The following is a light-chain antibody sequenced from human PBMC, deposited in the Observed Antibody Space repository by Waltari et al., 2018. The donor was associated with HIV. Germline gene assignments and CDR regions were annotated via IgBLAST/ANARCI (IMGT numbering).Light chain of an antibody. J-gene: IGKJ2*01. V-gene: IGKV3-15*01. CDR2: GAS. CDR3: QQEYSLPPMHT. Sequence: IVMTQSPATLSVSPGERATLSCRASKSVNRNLAWYQEKPGQAPRLLIYGASTRATGIPARFSVSGSGTDFTLTISSLQSEDFAVYYCQQEYSLPPMHTFGQGTKLEIK. CDR1: KSVNRN.